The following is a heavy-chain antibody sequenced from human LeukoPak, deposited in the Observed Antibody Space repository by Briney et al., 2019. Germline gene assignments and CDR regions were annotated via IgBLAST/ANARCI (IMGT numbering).Heavy chain of an antibody. CDR2: VYYSGST. CDR3: ARLKAKDAFDI. Sequence: SGTLSLTCTVSGVSLCSYSWNWLRQSPGTALEWIGYVYYSGSTMYTPSLRTRVTISVDTSKNQSSMKLSFVTAADTAVYYCARLKAKDAFDIWGQGTMVTVSS. V-gene: IGHV4-59*08. J-gene: IGHJ3*02. CDR1: GVSLCSYS.